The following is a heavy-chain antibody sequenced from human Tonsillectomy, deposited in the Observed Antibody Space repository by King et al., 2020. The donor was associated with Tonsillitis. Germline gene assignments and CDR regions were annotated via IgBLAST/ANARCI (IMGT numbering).Heavy chain of an antibody. CDR3: ARDPAEGAVAGTY. J-gene: IGHJ4*02. V-gene: IGHV4-4*02. D-gene: IGHD6-19*01. Sequence: QLQESGPGLVKPSGTLSLTCAVSGCSISSSNWWSWVRQPPGKGVEGIGEIYHSGSTNHNPSPESRVTISVDKSKNQFSLKLGAVTAAETAVYYCARDPAEGAVAGTYWGQGTLVTVSS. CDR2: IYHSGST. CDR1: GCSISSSNW.